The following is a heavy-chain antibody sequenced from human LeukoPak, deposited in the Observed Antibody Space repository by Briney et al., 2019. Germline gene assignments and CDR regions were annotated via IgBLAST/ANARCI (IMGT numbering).Heavy chain of an antibody. Sequence: SGGSLRLSCAASGFTFSSYAMHWVRQAPGKGLEWVAVISYDGSNKYYADSVKGRFTISRDNSKNTLYLQMNSLRAEDTAVYYCALNSDAFDIWGQGTMVTVSS. CDR2: ISYDGSNK. CDR1: GFTFSSYA. CDR3: ALNSDAFDI. D-gene: IGHD1-1*01. J-gene: IGHJ3*02. V-gene: IGHV3-30-3*01.